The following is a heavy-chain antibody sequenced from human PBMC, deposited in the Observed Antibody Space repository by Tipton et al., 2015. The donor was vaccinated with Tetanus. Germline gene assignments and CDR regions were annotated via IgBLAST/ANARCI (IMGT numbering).Heavy chain of an antibody. CDR1: GDSISSDSFF. D-gene: IGHD2-21*02. Sequence: PGLVKPSDTLSLSCSVSGDSISSDSFFWGWIRQPPGKGLEWIASMSHNGRTHYNPSLKGRVTLSLDKSKNQFSLKLKSVTAADTAVYYCARTAENWFDPWGQGTMVTVSS. CDR3: ARTAENWFDP. CDR2: MSHNGRT. J-gene: IGHJ5*02. V-gene: IGHV4-39*01.